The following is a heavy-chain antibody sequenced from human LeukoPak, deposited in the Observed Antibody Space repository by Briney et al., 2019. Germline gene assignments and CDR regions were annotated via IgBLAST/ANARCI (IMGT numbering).Heavy chain of an antibody. CDR2: IIPIFGTA. CDR1: GGTFSSYA. J-gene: IGHJ6*02. D-gene: IGHD3-16*01. Sequence: ASVKVSCKASGGTFSSYAISWVRQAPGQGLEWMGGIIPIFGTANYAQKFQGRVTITADESTSTAHMELSSLRSEDTAVYYCARQLRLGYRYGMDVWGQGTTVTVSS. V-gene: IGHV1-69*13. CDR3: ARQLRLGYRYGMDV.